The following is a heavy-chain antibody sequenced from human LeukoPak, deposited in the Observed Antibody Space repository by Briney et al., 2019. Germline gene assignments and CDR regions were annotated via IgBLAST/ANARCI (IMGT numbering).Heavy chain of an antibody. CDR2: INHSGST. V-gene: IGHV4-34*01. CDR3: ARARGVAGTGTYFDY. CDR1: GGSFSGYY. J-gene: IGHJ4*02. D-gene: IGHD6-19*01. Sequence: SETLSLTCAVYGGSFSGYYWSWIRQPPGKGLEWIGEINHSGSTNYNPSLKSRVTISVDTSKNQFSLKLSSVTAADTAVYYCARARGVAGTGTYFDYWGQGTLVTVSS.